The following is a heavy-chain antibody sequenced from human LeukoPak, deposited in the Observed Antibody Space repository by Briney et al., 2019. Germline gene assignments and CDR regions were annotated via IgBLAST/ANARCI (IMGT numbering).Heavy chain of an antibody. CDR1: GFTFDDYA. CDR3: AKDAYSRRGNGDYFDY. CDR2: NSWNGDDV. V-gene: IGHV3-9*01. D-gene: IGHD5-12*01. Sequence: GGSLRLSCTTSGFTFDDYAMHWVRQVPGKGLEWVPGNSWNGDDVAYADSVKGRLTISRDNAKISLFLQLSSLRPEDTAFYYCAKDAYSRRGNGDYFDYWGQGTLVTVSS. J-gene: IGHJ4*02.